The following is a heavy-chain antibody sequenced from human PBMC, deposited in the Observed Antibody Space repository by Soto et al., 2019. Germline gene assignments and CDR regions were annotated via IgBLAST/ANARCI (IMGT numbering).Heavy chain of an antibody. V-gene: IGHV3-30-3*01. Sequence: QVQLVESGGGVVQPGRSLRLSCAASGFTFSSYAMHWVRQAPGKGLEWVAVISYDGSNKYYADSAKGRFTISRDNSKNTLYLQMNSLRAEDTAVYYCAKTANYYYYYGMDVWGQGTTVTVSS. J-gene: IGHJ6*02. D-gene: IGHD5-18*01. CDR1: GFTFSSYA. CDR2: ISYDGSNK. CDR3: AKTANYYYYYGMDV.